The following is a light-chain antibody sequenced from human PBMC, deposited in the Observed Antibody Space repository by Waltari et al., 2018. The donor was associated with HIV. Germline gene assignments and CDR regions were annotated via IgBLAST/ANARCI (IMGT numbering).Light chain of an antibody. J-gene: IGLJ2*01. CDR3: CSYAGSYTFDVV. CDR1: SSDVGGYHF. V-gene: IGLV2-11*01. Sequence: QSALTQPRSVSGSPGESVTISCTGTSSDVGGYHFVSWSQQHPGKAPNPMIYDVSKRPSGVPDRFSGSKSGNTASLTISGLQAEDEADYYCCSYAGSYTFDVVFGGGTKLTVL. CDR2: DVS.